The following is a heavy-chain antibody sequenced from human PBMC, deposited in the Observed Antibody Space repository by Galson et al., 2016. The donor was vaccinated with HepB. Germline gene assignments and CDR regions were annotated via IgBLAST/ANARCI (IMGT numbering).Heavy chain of an antibody. D-gene: IGHD4-17*01. CDR3: AYALGYYGDLAPLIY. J-gene: IGHJ4*02. Sequence: PALVKPTQTLTLTCSVSGFSLKSPGVGVGWIRQPPGKALQWLGIIYWDDDSRYSPSLKRRLTFTKGSSRNQVVLKMTDMDPLDTGTYFCAYALGYYGDLAPLIYWGQGTLVTVSS. CDR2: IYWDDDS. CDR1: GFSLKSPGVG. V-gene: IGHV2-5*02.